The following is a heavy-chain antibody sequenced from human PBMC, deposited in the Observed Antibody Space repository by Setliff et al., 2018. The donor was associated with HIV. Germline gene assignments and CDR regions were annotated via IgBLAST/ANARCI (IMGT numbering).Heavy chain of an antibody. D-gene: IGHD2-2*01. J-gene: IGHJ4*02. Sequence: ASVKVSCKASGYTFTDYHMHWVQQAPGEGLEWMGRVDPEDGETIYAEKFQDRVTINADTSTDTAYMELSSLRSEDTAVYYCAKDVVVVTAAHFYFDYWGQGTLVTVSS. CDR3: AKDVVVVTAAHFYFDY. V-gene: IGHV1-69-2*01. CDR1: GYTFTDYH. CDR2: VDPEDGET.